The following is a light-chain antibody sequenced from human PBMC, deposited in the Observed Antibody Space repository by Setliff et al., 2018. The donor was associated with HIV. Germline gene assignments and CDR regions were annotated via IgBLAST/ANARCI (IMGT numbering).Light chain of an antibody. CDR2: EVS. J-gene: IGLJ1*01. CDR3: SSYAGTNNWGV. V-gene: IGLV2-14*01. Sequence: QSALAQPASVSGSPGQSITISCTGTSSDVGGYNYVSWYQQHPGKAPKLMIYEVSNRPSGVSNRFSGSKSGNTASLTISGLQVEDEADYYCSSYAGTNNWGVFGTGTKVTV. CDR1: SSDVGGYNY.